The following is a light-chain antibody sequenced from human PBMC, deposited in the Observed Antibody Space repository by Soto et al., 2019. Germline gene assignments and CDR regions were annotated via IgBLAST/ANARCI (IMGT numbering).Light chain of an antibody. J-gene: IGKJ1*01. CDR3: QQYNSYWT. CDR1: QTISSW. CDR2: KAS. Sequence: DIQMSQAPSTLSVSVREEVTITCRASQTISSWLAWYQQKPGKAPKLLIYKASSLESGVPSRFSGSGSGTEFTLTISSLQPDDFATYYCQQYNSYWTFGQGSIV. V-gene: IGKV1-5*03.